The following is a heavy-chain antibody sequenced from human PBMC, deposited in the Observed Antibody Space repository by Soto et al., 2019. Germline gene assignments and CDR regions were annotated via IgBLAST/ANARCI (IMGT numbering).Heavy chain of an antibody. CDR2: INAGNGNT. D-gene: IGHD1-7*01. CDR3: ARGHYWNYAPDNWFDP. Sequence: ASVKVSCKASGYTFTSYSMHWVRQAPGQRLEWMGWINAGNGNTKYSQKFQGRVTITRDTSASTAYMELSSLRSEDTAVYYCARGHYWNYAPDNWFDPWGQGTLVTVSS. J-gene: IGHJ5*02. CDR1: GYTFTSYS. V-gene: IGHV1-3*01.